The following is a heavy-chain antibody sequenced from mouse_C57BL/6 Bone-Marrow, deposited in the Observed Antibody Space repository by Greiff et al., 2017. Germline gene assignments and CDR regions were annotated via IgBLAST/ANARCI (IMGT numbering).Heavy chain of an antibody. CDR2: IYPGGGYT. J-gene: IGHJ4*01. D-gene: IGHD2-5*01. CDR1: GYTFTNYW. CDR3: ATYYSNYALSMDY. V-gene: IGHV1-63*01. Sequence: VQLQESGAELVRPGTSVKMSCKASGYTFTNYWIGWAKQRPGHGLEWIGDIYPGGGYTNYNEKFKGKATLTADKSSSPAYMQFSSLTSEDSAIYYCATYYSNYALSMDYWGQGTSVTVSS.